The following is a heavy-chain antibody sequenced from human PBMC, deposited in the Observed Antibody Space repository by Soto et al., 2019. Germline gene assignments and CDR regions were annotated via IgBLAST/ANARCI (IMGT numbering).Heavy chain of an antibody. CDR3: AREERRPYCSGGGCYPDY. CDR2: IIPIFGTA. J-gene: IGHJ4*02. Sequence: QVQLVQSGAEVKKPGSSVKVSCKASGGTFSSYAISWVRQAPGQGLEWMGGIIPIFGTANYAQKFPGRVTITADKSTSTAYMELSSPRSEETAVYYRAREERRPYCSGGGCYPDYWGQGTLVTVSS. V-gene: IGHV1-69*06. D-gene: IGHD2-15*01. CDR1: GGTFSSYA.